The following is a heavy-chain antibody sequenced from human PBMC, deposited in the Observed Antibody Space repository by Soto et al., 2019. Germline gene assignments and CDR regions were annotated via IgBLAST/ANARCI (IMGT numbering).Heavy chain of an antibody. V-gene: IGHV1-8*01. CDR2: MNPNSGNT. CDR1: GYTFTSYD. CDR3: ARGLRTYSSSWHNY. Sequence: QVQLVQPGAEVKKPGASVKVSCKASGYTFTSYDINWVRQATGQGLEWMGWMNPNSGNTGYAQKFQGRVTMTRNTSISTAYMELSSLRSDDTAVYYCARGLRTYSSSWHNYWGQGTLVTVSS. J-gene: IGHJ4*02. D-gene: IGHD6-13*01.